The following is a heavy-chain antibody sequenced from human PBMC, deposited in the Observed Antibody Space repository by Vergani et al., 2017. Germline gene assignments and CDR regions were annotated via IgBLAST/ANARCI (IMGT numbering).Heavy chain of an antibody. Sequence: QVQLVQSGSEVKKPGASVKVSCRASGYTFTNYALNWVRQAPGQGLEWMGWINSNSGNPTYAQSFKGRFVFSLDSSVSTSYLQINSLQPEDTAVYYCVRTGSGSCTDGGCYSWWLDPWGQGTLVTVSS. D-gene: IGHD2-15*01. CDR1: GYTFTNYA. CDR2: INSNSGNP. V-gene: IGHV7-4-1*02. J-gene: IGHJ5*02. CDR3: VRTGSGSCTDGGCYSWWLDP.